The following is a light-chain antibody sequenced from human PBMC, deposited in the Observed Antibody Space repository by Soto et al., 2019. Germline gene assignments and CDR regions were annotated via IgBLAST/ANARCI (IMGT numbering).Light chain of an antibody. V-gene: IGLV7-43*01. J-gene: IGLJ3*02. Sequence: QAVVTQEPSLPVSPGGTVTLTCASSTGAVTSGYYPNGFQQKPGQAPRALIYSTTNKPSWTPARFSGSLLGGKAALTLSGVQPEDEAEYYCLLFYGDYWVFGGGTKLTVL. CDR3: LLFYGDYWV. CDR2: STT. CDR1: TGAVTSGYY.